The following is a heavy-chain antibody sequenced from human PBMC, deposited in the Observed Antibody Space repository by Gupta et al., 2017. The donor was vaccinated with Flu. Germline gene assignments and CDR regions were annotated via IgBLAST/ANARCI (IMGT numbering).Heavy chain of an antibody. CDR3: VRGGPTGFDY. J-gene: IGHJ4*02. V-gene: IGHV3-13*01. CDR2: IGRVADT. D-gene: IGHD4-17*01. Sequence: HWVRQAAGKGLELVSSIGRVADTYYAGSVKGRLTISREDARDSLYLQMNSLRVGDTAVYYCVRGGPTGFDYWGQGTLVTVSS.